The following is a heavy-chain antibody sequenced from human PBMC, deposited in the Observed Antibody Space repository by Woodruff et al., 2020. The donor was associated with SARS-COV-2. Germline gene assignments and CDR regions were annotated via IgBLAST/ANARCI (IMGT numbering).Heavy chain of an antibody. J-gene: IGHJ4*02. V-gene: IGHV6-1*01. Sequence: YNDYAVSVKSRITINPDTSKNQFSLQLNSVTPEDTAVYYCARDRRNYYDSSGFELNYWGQGTLVTVSS. CDR2: YN. D-gene: IGHD3-22*01. CDR3: ARDRRNYYDSSGFELNY.